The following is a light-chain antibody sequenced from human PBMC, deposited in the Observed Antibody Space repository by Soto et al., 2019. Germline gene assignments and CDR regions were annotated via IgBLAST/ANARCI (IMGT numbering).Light chain of an antibody. CDR1: QSVSSSY. V-gene: IGKV3-20*01. CDR3: QQYGSSPWT. Sequence: EIVLTQSPGTLSLSPGERATLSCRASQSVSSSYLAWYQQKPGQAPRLLIYGASSRATGIPDRFSGSGSGIDFTLTISRLEPEDFAVYYCQQYGSSPWTFDQGTKVEIK. J-gene: IGKJ1*01. CDR2: GAS.